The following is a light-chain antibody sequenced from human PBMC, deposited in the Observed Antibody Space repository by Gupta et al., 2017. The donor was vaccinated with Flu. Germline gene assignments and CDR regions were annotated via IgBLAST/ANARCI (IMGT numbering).Light chain of an antibody. Sequence: QSVLTQPPSASGTPGQRVTMSCSGSSSNIGSNTVNWYQQLPGTAPKLLMYNDDQRPSGVPDRFSGSKSGTSASLAISGLQSEDEADYYCAAWDDSLNGNYVFGTGTKVSVL. J-gene: IGLJ1*01. CDR2: NDD. V-gene: IGLV1-44*01. CDR1: SSNIGSNT. CDR3: AAWDDSLNGNYV.